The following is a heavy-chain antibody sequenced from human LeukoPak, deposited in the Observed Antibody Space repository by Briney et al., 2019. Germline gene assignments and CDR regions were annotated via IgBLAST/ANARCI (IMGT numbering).Heavy chain of an antibody. D-gene: IGHD1-1*01. CDR3: AKDGGTFNYYMDV. V-gene: IGHV3-23*01. J-gene: IGHJ6*03. CDR2: ISGSGGST. Sequence: GGSLRLSCAASAFSLNAYNMNWVRQAPGKGLEWVSAISGSGGSTYYADSVKGRFTISRDNSKNTLYLQMNSLGAEDTAVYYCAKDGGTFNYYMDVWGKGTTVTVSS. CDR1: AFSLNAYN.